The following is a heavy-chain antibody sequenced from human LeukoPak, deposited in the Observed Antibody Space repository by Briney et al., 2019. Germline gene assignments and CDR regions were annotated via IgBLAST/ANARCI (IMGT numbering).Heavy chain of an antibody. D-gene: IGHD5-24*01. CDR1: GFTVSSNY. J-gene: IGHJ6*02. CDR2: IYSGGST. V-gene: IGHV3-66*01. Sequence: GGSLRLSCAASGFTVSSNYMSWVRHTPGKGLEWVSLIYSGGSTYYADSVKGRFTISRDNSKNTLYLQMNSLRAEDTAVYYCASRDKGYYYGMDVWGQGTTVTVSS. CDR3: ASRDKGYYYGMDV.